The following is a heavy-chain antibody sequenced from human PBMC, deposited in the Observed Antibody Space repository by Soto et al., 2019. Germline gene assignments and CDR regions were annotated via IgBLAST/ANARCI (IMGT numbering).Heavy chain of an antibody. Sequence: QVQLQEWGAGLLKPSETLSLTWSVYGGSVSGYFWSWIRQPPGRGLEWLGQIYYSGSTSYKPSLKSRLSISVDTSKSQLSLKMTSVTAADTAVYYCARHYGRAFDIWGQGTMVTVSS. CDR2: IYYSGST. V-gene: IGHV4-34*01. J-gene: IGHJ3*02. CDR1: GGSVSGYF. CDR3: ARHYGRAFDI. D-gene: IGHD4-17*01.